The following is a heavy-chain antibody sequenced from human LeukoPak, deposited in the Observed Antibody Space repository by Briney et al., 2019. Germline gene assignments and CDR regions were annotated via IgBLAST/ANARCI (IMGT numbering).Heavy chain of an antibody. CDR1: GYTFTSYG. CDR2: ISAYNGNT. Sequence: ASVKVSCKASGYTFTSYGISWVRQAPGRGLEWMGWISAYNGNTNYAQKLQGRVTMTTDTSTSTAYMELRSLRSDDTAVYYCASRGYCSSTSCLRNYGMDVWGQGTTVTVSS. J-gene: IGHJ6*02. D-gene: IGHD2-2*01. CDR3: ASRGYCSSTSCLRNYGMDV. V-gene: IGHV1-18*01.